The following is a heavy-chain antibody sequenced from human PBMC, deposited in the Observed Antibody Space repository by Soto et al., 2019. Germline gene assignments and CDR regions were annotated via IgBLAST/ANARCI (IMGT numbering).Heavy chain of an antibody. V-gene: IGHV4-59*01. CDR2: IYYSGST. CDR1: GGSISSYY. Sequence: PSETLSLTCTVSGGSISSYYWSWIRQPPGKGLEWIGYIYYSGSTNYNPSLKSRVTISVDTSKNQFSLKLSSVTAAGTAVYYCAREIAAAGGFDPWGQGTLVTVSS. D-gene: IGHD6-13*01. J-gene: IGHJ5*02. CDR3: AREIAAAGGFDP.